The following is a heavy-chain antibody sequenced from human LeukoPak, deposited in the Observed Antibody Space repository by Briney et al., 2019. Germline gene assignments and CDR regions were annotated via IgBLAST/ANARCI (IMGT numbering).Heavy chain of an antibody. J-gene: IGHJ4*02. V-gene: IGHV3-23*01. Sequence: GGSLRLSCAASGLTFGDYAMYWVRQAPGKGLDWVSSINRVGGDTHYADSVKGRFTISRDNSKNTLFLQMNSLRAEDTAVYYCARRVLMTTKYYFDYWGQGTLVTVSS. D-gene: IGHD4-11*01. CDR2: INRVGGDT. CDR1: GLTFGDYA. CDR3: ARRVLMTTKYYFDY.